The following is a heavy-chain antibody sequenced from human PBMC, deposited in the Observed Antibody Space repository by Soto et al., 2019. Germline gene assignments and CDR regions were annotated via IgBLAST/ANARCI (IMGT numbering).Heavy chain of an antibody. J-gene: IGHJ4*02. Sequence: EVQLLESGGGLVQPGGSLRLSCAASGFTFSSYAMSWVRQAPGKGLEWVSAISGSGGSTYYADSVKGRFTISRDNSKNTLYLQMNSLRAEDTAVYYCAKDDGVLIAAAGTVFDYWGQGTLVTVSS. CDR3: AKDDGVLIAAAGTVFDY. CDR1: GFTFSSYA. V-gene: IGHV3-23*01. CDR2: ISGSGGST. D-gene: IGHD6-13*01.